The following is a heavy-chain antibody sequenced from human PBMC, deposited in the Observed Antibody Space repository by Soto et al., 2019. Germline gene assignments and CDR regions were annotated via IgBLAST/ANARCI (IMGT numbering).Heavy chain of an antibody. CDR3: ASGIQLWLRRINNGYSG. CDR2: IIPMFGTA. D-gene: IGHD5-18*01. J-gene: IGHJ4*02. V-gene: IGHV1-69*12. Sequence: QVQLVQSGAEVKKPESSVKVSCKAPGGTFSTYAISWVRQAPGQGLEWMGGIIPMFGTAIYAHRFQDRVTITAEESTNTVYMELSSLSSEDTAVYFCASGIQLWLRRINNGYSGWGQGTLVTVSS. CDR1: GGTFSTYA.